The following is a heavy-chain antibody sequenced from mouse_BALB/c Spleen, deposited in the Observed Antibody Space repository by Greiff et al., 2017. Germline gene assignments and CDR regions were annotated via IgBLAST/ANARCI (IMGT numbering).Heavy chain of an antibody. J-gene: IGHJ4*01. CDR3: ARRWYGNYVNAMDY. CDR2: IYPGDGDT. D-gene: IGHD2-10*02. CDR1: GYAFSSYW. Sequence: VLLVESGAELVGPGSSVKISCKASGYAFSSYWMNWVQQRPGQGLEWIGQIYPGDGDTNYNGKFKGKATLTADKSSSTAYMQLSSLTSEDSAVYFCARRWYGNYVNAMDYWGQGTSVTVST. V-gene: IGHV1-80*01.